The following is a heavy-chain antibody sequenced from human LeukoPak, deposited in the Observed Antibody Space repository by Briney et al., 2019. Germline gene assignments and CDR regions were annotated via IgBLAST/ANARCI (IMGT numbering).Heavy chain of an antibody. CDR1: GYSISSGYY. V-gene: IGHV4-38-2*02. J-gene: IGHJ4*02. CDR2: MYHSGIT. Sequence: TSETLSLTCTGSGYSISSGYYWGWIRHSPGKGLEWIGIMYHSGITHYNPSLKSRLPMSMDTSKNQFSLILSSVTAADTAVYYCARSGFATGWTFDYWGQGNLVTVSS. D-gene: IGHD6-19*01. CDR3: ARSGFATGWTFDY.